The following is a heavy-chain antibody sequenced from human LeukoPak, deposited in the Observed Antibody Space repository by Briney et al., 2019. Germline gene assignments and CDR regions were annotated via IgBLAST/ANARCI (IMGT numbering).Heavy chain of an antibody. CDR2: IKGDESAK. D-gene: IGHD1-26*01. V-gene: IGHV3-7*01. J-gene: IGHJ4*02. CDR3: ARDVGGSLDY. CDR1: GFTFTTYW. Sequence: GGSLRLSCAASGFTFTTYWMAWVRQAPGKGLEWVANIKGDESAKHQADSVKGRFTISRDNAQNSVYLQMSSLRVEDSAVYYCARDVGGSLDYWGQGTLVTVSS.